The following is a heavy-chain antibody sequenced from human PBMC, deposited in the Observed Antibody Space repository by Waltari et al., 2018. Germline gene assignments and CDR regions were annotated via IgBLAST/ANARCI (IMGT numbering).Heavy chain of an antibody. CDR2: INWNSAKI. V-gene: IGHV3-9*01. Sequence: EQLVESGGGLVQPGRPLTPSCAASGFTFDDYAMHWVRQPPGKGLEWISGINWNSAKIVYADSVKGRFTISRDNAKNSVFLQMSSLRPEDTALYYCAKNYGDGYNWGIDSWGQGTLVTVSS. CDR3: AKNYGDGYNWGIDS. D-gene: IGHD5-12*01. CDR1: GFTFDDYA. J-gene: IGHJ4*02.